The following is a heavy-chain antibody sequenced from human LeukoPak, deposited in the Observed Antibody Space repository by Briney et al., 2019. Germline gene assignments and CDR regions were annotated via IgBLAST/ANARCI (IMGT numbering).Heavy chain of an antibody. CDR1: GGSISSYY. CDR2: IYYSGST. J-gene: IGHJ3*02. Sequence: PSDTLSLTCTVSGGSISSYYLSWIRQPPGKGLEWIGYIYYSGSTNYNPSRKSRVTISVDTSKNQFSLKLSSVTAADTAVYYCARDLATMGSGAFDIWGQGTMVTVSS. V-gene: IGHV4-59*01. CDR3: ARDLATMGSGAFDI. D-gene: IGHD5-12*01.